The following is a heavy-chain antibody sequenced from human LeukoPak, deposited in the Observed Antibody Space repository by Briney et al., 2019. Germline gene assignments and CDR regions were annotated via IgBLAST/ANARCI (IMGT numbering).Heavy chain of an antibody. CDR1: GGTFSSYA. CDR3: ARAPYYYDSSGYFEY. J-gene: IGHJ4*02. V-gene: IGHV1-69*06. CDR2: IIPIFGTA. D-gene: IGHD3-22*01. Sequence: GASVKVSCKASGGTFSSYAISWVRQAPGQGLEWMGGIIPIFGTANYAQKFQGRVTITADKSTSTAYMELSSLRSEDTAVYYCARAPYYYDSSGYFEYWGQGTLVTVSS.